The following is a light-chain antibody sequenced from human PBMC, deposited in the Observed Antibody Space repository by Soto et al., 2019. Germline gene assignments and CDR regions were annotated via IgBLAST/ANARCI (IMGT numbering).Light chain of an antibody. CDR1: QDISNH. J-gene: IGKJ4*01. CDR2: EAS. V-gene: IGKV1-33*01. CDR3: QQYVHKIT. Sequence: DIQMTPSPSSLSASVGDRVTITFQASQDISNHLHWYQQKPGKAPELLIYEASNLETGVPSRFSGSGSGADFTFTISSLQPDDIATYYCQQYVHKITFGGGPKVEIK.